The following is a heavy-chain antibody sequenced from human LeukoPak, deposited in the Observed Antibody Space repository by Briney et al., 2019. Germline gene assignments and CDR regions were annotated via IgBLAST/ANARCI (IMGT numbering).Heavy chain of an antibody. CDR1: GFIFSNYG. CDR2: IRYDGSNK. J-gene: IGHJ4*02. V-gene: IGHV3-30*02. CDR3: AKGFHSGSYSSFDY. Sequence: HPGGSLRLSCAASGFIFSNYGMHWVRQAPGKGLEWVAFIRYDGSNKYYADSVKGRFTISRDNSKNTLCLQMNSLRAEDTAVYYCAKGFHSGSYSSFDYWGQGTLVTVSS. D-gene: IGHD1-26*01.